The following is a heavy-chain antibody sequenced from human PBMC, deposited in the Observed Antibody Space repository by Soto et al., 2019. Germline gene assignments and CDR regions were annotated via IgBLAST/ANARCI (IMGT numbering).Heavy chain of an antibody. J-gene: IGHJ4*02. V-gene: IGHV4-59*01. Sequence: QVQLQESGPGLVKPSETLSLTCTVSGGSISSYYWSWIRQPPGKGLEWIGYIYYSGSTNYNPSLKSRVTISVDTYKNQFSQKLSSVTAADTAVYYCARDACSGLPQFAYWGQGTLVTVSS. CDR1: GGSISSYY. CDR2: IYYSGST. CDR3: ARDACSGLPQFAY. D-gene: IGHD6-19*01.